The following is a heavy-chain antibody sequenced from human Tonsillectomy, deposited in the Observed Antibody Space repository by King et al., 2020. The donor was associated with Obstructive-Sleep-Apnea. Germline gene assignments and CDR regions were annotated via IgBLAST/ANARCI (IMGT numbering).Heavy chain of an antibody. CDR1: GFTFSSYA. CDR2: ISGSGGST. Sequence: VQLVESGGGVVQPGGSLRLSCAASGFTFSSYAMSWVRQAPGKGLEWVSTISGSGGSTYYADSVKGRFTISRDNSKNTLSLQMNSLRAEDTAVYYCAKGPGIAAAGITDYFYYWGQGTLVTVSS. D-gene: IGHD6-13*01. V-gene: IGHV3-23*04. J-gene: IGHJ4*02. CDR3: AKGPGIAAAGITDYFYY.